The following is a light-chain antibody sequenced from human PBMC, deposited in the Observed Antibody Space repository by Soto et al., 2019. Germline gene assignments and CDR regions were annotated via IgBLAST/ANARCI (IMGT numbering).Light chain of an antibody. CDR2: DVI. CDR3: SSYTGSSTVV. CDR1: SSDVGPYKF. Sequence: QSVLTQPASVSGSPGQSITISCAGTSSDVGPYKFVSWYQQHPGKAPKLIVYDVINRPSGVSNRFSGSKSGNTASLTISGLQADDEADYFCSSYTGSSTVVFGGGTKLTVL. J-gene: IGLJ3*02. V-gene: IGLV2-14*01.